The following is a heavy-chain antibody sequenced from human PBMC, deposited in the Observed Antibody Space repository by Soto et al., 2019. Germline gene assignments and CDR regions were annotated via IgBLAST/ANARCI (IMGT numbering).Heavy chain of an antibody. J-gene: IGHJ6*02. CDR3: ARETDGMDV. CDR2: TTFDGINK. Sequence: QVQLVESGGGVVQPGRSLRLSCAASGFIFSTYSIHWVRQAPGKGLEWVAVTTFDGINKYNADSVKGRFTISRDASKKTVYLQMNSLTTEDTAVYCCARETDGMDVWGQGTTVTVSS. CDR1: GFIFSTYS. V-gene: IGHV3-30*03.